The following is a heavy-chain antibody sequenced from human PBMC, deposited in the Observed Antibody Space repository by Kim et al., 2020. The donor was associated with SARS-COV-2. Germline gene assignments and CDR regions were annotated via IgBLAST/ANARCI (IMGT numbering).Heavy chain of an antibody. V-gene: IGHV3-30*04. CDR1: GFTFSSYA. J-gene: IGHJ4*02. Sequence: GGSLRLSCAASGFTFSSYAIHWVRQAPGKGLEWVAVISYDGSEKHYADSVKGRFTTSRDNSKNTVYLQMNSLRVEDTAVYYCATGLVGATKDYWGQGAPVTVSS. CDR2: ISYDGSEK. D-gene: IGHD1-26*01. CDR3: ATGLVGATKDY.